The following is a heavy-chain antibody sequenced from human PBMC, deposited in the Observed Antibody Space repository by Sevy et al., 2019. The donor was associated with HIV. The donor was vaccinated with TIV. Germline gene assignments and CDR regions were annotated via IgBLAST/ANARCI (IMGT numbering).Heavy chain of an antibody. J-gene: IGHJ4*02. CDR3: AGDSVRYDSSGYYF. D-gene: IGHD3-22*01. CDR2: ISSSGSTI. CDR1: GFTFSDYY. V-gene: IGHV3-11*01. Sequence: GGSLRLSCAASGFTFSDYYMSWIRQAPGKGLEWVSYISSSGSTIYYADSVKSRFTVSTDNAKNSLYLQMNSLRAEETAVYYCAGDSVRYDSSGYYFWGQGALVTVSS.